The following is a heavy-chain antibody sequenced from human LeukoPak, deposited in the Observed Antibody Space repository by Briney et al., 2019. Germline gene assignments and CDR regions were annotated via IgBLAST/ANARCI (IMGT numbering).Heavy chain of an antibody. CDR3: ARVGGGCSSTSCYPLGAFDI. CDR2: IYSGGST. J-gene: IGHJ3*02. D-gene: IGHD2-2*01. CDR1: GFTVSSNY. Sequence: PGWSLRLSCAASGFTVSSNYMSWVRQAPGKGLEWVSVIYSGGSTYYADSVKGRFTISRDNSKNTLYLQMNSLRAEDTAVYYCARVGGGCSSTSCYPLGAFDIWGQGTMVTVSS. V-gene: IGHV3-53*01.